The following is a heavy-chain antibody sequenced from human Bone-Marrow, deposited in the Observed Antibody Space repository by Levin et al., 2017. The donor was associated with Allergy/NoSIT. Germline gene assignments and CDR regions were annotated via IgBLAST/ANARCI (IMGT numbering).Heavy chain of an antibody. J-gene: IGHJ4*02. D-gene: IGHD3-3*01. CDR2: INAAGDRT. CDR3: ARGQVEWTMGGEFDH. Sequence: PGGSLRLSCAASGFNFNTYSMNWVRQAPGKGPEWVSNINAAGDRTNYADAVRGRFIISRDNSKNTLYLHISGLRADATAMSYWARGQVEWTMGGEFDHWGQGTRLTVSS. V-gene: IGHV3-23*01. CDR1: GFNFNTYS.